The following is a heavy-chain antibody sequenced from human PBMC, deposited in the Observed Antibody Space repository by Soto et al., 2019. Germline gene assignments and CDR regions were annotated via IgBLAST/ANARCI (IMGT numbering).Heavy chain of an antibody. CDR3: ARDREADIVVVVAASTYDY. D-gene: IGHD2-15*01. CDR1: VFTFSIYA. V-gene: IGHV3-30-3*01. CDR2: ISYDGSNK. J-gene: IGHJ4*02. Sequence: PRGSLRLSCATSVFTFSIYAMHWVRQAPGKGLDWVAVISYDGSNKYYADSVKGRFTISRDNSKNTLYLQMNSLRAEDTAVYYCARDREADIVVVVAASTYDYWGQGTLVTVSS.